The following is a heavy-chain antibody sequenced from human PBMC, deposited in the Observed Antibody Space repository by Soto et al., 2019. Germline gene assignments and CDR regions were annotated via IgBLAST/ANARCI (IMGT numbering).Heavy chain of an antibody. Sequence: KASETLSLTCTVSGSSISPFYWSWIRQPPGKGLEWIGYIYYTGSTNYNPSLKGRVTLSLGTSRNQLSLKLSSVTAADTAVYYCTRVGGYYGDYPNFDYWGPGTLVTVSS. D-gene: IGHD4-17*01. J-gene: IGHJ4*02. CDR2: IYYTGST. V-gene: IGHV4-59*01. CDR3: TRVGGYYGDYPNFDY. CDR1: GSSISPFY.